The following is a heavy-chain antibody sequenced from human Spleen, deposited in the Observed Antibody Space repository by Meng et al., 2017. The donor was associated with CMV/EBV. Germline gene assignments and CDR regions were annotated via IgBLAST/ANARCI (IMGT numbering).Heavy chain of an antibody. CDR1: GGSFSGYY. CDR2: INHSGST. CDR3: AREYGDDVLGY. Sequence: GSLRLSCAVYGGSFSGYYWSWIRQPPGKGLEWIGEINHSGSTNYNPSLKSRVTISVDTSKNQLSLRLSSVTAADTAVYYCAREYGDDVLGYWGQGTLVTVSS. J-gene: IGHJ4*02. V-gene: IGHV4-34*01. D-gene: IGHD3-16*01.